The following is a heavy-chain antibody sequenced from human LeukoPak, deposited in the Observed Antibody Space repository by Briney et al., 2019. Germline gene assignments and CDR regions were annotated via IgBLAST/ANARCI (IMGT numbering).Heavy chain of an antibody. D-gene: IGHD2-2*01. CDR3: ARTKDIVVEPGAFDIDY. Sequence: SETLSLTCSVSGYSISSGYYWGWIRQPPGKGLEWIGSIYHSGSTYYNPSLKSRVTVSVDTSKNQFSLKVTSVTAADTAVYYCARTKDIVVEPGAFDIDYWGQGTLVTVSS. CDR2: IYHSGST. J-gene: IGHJ4*02. V-gene: IGHV4-38-2*02. CDR1: GYSISSGYY.